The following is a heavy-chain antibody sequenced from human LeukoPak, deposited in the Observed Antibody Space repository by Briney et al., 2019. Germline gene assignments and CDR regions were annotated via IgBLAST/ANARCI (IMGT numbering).Heavy chain of an antibody. Sequence: GGSLRLSCAAAGFTFSSYWMNWARQAPGKGLEWVASINHNGNVNYYVDSVKGRFTISSDNAKNSLYLQMSNLRAEDTAVYFCARGGGLDVWGQGATVTVSS. J-gene: IGHJ6*02. D-gene: IGHD3-16*01. CDR3: ARGGGLDV. CDR2: INHNGNVN. CDR1: GFTFSSYW. V-gene: IGHV3-7*03.